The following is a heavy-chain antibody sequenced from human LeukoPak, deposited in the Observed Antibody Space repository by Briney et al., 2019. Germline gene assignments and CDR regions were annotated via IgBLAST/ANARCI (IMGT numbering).Heavy chain of an antibody. CDR3: AKDLSFGGVVVTAILDY. CDR1: GFTFSSYG. J-gene: IGHJ4*02. V-gene: IGHV3-23*01. Sequence: GGSLRLSCAASGFTFSSYGMSWVRQAPGKGLEWVSAISGSGGSTYYADSVKGRFTISRDNSKNTLYLQMNSLRAEDTAVYYCAKDLSFGGVVVTAILDYWGQGTLVTVSS. D-gene: IGHD2-21*02. CDR2: ISGSGGST.